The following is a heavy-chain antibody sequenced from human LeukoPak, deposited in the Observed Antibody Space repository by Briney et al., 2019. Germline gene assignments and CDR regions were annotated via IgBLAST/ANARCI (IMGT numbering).Heavy chain of an antibody. J-gene: IGHJ4*02. CDR3: ARERGYSSSWYVLDY. D-gene: IGHD6-13*01. CDR1: GGSISNFY. Sequence: PSETLSLTCAVSGGSISNFYWSWIRQPPGKGLEWIGYIYYSGSTNYNPSLKSRVTISVDTSKNQFSLKLSSVTAADTAVYYCARERGYSSSWYVLDYWGQGALVTVSS. V-gene: IGHV4-59*01. CDR2: IYYSGST.